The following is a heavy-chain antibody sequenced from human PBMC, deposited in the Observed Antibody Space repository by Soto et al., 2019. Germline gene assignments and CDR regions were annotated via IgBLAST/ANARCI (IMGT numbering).Heavy chain of an antibody. D-gene: IGHD3-9*01. V-gene: IGHV3-33*01. CDR2: WYDGSNK. CDR3: ARRSLRYFDWSSSNCYYYYGMDV. Sequence: WYDGSNKYYADSVKGRFTISRDNSKNTLYLQMNSLRAEDTAVYYCARRSLRYFDWSSSNCYYYYGMDVWGQGTTVTVSS. J-gene: IGHJ6*02.